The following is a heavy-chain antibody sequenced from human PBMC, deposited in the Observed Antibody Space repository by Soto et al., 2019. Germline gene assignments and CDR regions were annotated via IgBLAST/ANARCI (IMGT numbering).Heavy chain of an antibody. Sequence: SETLSLTCTVSGDSISSSDYYWGWIRQPPGKGLEWIGEIYHSGSTNYNPSLKSRVTISVDKSNNQFSLSLSSVTAADTAVYYCARAQSSYYYDSSGSPEFDYWGQGTLVTVSS. V-gene: IGHV4-39*07. CDR3: ARAQSSYYYDSSGSPEFDY. CDR1: GDSISSSDYY. D-gene: IGHD3-22*01. CDR2: IYHSGST. J-gene: IGHJ4*02.